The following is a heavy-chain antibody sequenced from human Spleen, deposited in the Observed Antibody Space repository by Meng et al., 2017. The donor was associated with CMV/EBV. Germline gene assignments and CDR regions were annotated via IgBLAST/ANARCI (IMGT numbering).Heavy chain of an antibody. CDR2: IYPGDSDT. J-gene: IGHJ1*01. D-gene: IGHD1-26*01. Sequence: KGSGSSFTSYWIGWVRQMPGKGLEWMGIIYPGDSDTRYSPSFQGQVTISADKSISTAYLQWSSLKASDTAMYYCARFHDGSYPGYFQHWGQGTLVTVSS. V-gene: IGHV5-51*01. CDR1: GSSFTSYW. CDR3: ARFHDGSYPGYFQH.